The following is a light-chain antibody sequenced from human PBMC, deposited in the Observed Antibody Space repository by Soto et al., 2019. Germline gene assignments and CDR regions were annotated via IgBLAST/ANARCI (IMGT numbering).Light chain of an antibody. Sequence: EIVMTQSPATLSVSTGERATLSCRASQSVSSNLAWYQQKPGQAPRLLIYGASTRATGIPARFSGSGSGTEFTLTISSLQSEDFAVYYCQHYNNWPRTFGQGTQVEIK. CDR2: GAS. CDR1: QSVSSN. V-gene: IGKV3-15*01. J-gene: IGKJ1*01. CDR3: QHYNNWPRT.